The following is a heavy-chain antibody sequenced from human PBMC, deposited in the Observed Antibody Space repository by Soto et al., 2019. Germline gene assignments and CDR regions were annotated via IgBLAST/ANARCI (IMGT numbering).Heavy chain of an antibody. Sequence: GGALRLSCSASGFSVNNNYMTWVRQAPGRRPEWVAVIYTRGTTHYADFATGRFTFSRDNSKNTLYLQMDSLRPEDTAVYYCAKLWGYYFESWGPGTLVTVSS. V-gene: IGHV3-53*01. CDR1: GFSVNNNY. D-gene: IGHD2-21*01. CDR2: IYTRGTT. J-gene: IGHJ4*02. CDR3: AKLWGYYFES.